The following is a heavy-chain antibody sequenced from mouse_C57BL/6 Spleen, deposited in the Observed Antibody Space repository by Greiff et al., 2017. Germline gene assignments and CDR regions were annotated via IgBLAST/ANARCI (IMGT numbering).Heavy chain of an antibody. D-gene: IGHD2-1*01. CDR2: IYPGSGST. Sequence: SGAELVKPGASVKMSCKASGYTFTSYWITWVKQRPGQGLEWIGDIYPGSGSTNYNEKFKSKATLTVDTSSSTAYMQLSSLTSEDSAVYYCARCLRGNHWYFDVWGTGTTVTVSS. CDR1: GYTFTSYW. CDR3: ARCLRGNHWYFDV. V-gene: IGHV1-55*01. J-gene: IGHJ1*03.